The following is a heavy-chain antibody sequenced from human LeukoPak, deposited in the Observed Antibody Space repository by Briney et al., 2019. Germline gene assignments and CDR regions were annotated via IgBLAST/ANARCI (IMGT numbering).Heavy chain of an antibody. CDR2: INPNSGGT. J-gene: IGHJ4*02. Sequence: ASVKVSCKASGYTFTGYYMHWVRQAPGQGLEWMGRINPNSGGTNYAQKFQGRVTMTRDTSISTAYMELSSLRSEDTAVYYCARTDVTGYFPFDYWGQGTLVTVSS. D-gene: IGHD3-9*01. CDR3: ARTDVTGYFPFDY. CDR1: GYTFTGYY. V-gene: IGHV1-2*06.